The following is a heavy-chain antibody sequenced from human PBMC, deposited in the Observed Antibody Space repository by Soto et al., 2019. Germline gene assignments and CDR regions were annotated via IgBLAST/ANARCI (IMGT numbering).Heavy chain of an antibody. CDR3: ARYRREAVAGYTLDN. D-gene: IGHD6-13*01. CDR2: VYNSGST. J-gene: IGHJ4*02. Sequence: PSETLSLTCTVTGGAISGYYWTWIRQSDGEGLEWIGYVYNSGSTNYNPSLKSRVTISEDTSKSQFSLKVNSMTAADTAVYYCARYRREAVAGYTLDNWGQGILVTVSS. CDR1: GGAISGYY. V-gene: IGHV4-4*07.